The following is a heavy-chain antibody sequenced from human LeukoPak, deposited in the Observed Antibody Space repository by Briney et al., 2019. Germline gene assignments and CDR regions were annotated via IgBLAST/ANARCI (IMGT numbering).Heavy chain of an antibody. Sequence: PGGSLRLSCAASGFTFSSYAMSWVRQAPGKGLEWVSAISGSGGSTYYADSVKGRFTISRDNSKNTLYLQMNSLRAEDTAVYYCATDPSNYYGSSGYELFDYWGQGTLVTVSS. CDR3: ATDPSNYYGSSGYELFDY. J-gene: IGHJ4*02. V-gene: IGHV3-23*01. D-gene: IGHD3-22*01. CDR2: ISGSGGST. CDR1: GFTFSSYA.